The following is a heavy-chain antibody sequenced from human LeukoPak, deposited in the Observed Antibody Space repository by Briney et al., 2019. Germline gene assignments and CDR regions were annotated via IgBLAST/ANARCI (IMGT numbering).Heavy chain of an antibody. D-gene: IGHD6-19*01. CDR3: AIRSGYTNGWFFDF. CDR1: GFIFSSYA. Sequence: GGSLTLSCAASGFIFSSYAMSGVRQAPGKGLEWVSSISGSGDNTYYADPAKGRFTISREYPKNTVFLQIHTLRPGDTPVLSCAIRSGYTNGWFFDFCGQGTLVTVSS. V-gene: IGHV3-23*01. J-gene: IGHJ4*02. CDR2: ISGSGDNT.